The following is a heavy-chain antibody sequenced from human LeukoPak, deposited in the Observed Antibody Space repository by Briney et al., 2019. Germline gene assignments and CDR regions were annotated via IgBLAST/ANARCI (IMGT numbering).Heavy chain of an antibody. V-gene: IGHV3-30*02. CDR1: GFIFSSYG. D-gene: IGHD6-13*01. Sequence: GGSLRLSCATSGFIFSSYGMHWVRQAPGKGLEWVAFIRNDGSTKYFADSVKGRFTISRDNSKNTLYLQMNSLRAEDTAVYYCAKTHSSSWGIFDYWGQGTLVTVSS. CDR3: AKTHSSSWGIFDY. CDR2: IRNDGSTK. J-gene: IGHJ4*02.